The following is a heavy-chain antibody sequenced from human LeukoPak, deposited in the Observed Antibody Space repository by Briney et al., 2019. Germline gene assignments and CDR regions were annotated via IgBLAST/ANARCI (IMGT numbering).Heavy chain of an antibody. CDR3: ARYRPSSSSPFGY. D-gene: IGHD6-6*01. CDR2: INAGNGNT. V-gene: IGHV1-3*01. J-gene: IGHJ4*02. Sequence: ASVRVSCKASGYTFTSYAMHWVRQAPGQRLEWMGWINAGNGNTKYSQKFQGRVTITRDTSASTAYMELSSLRSEDTAVYYCARYRPSSSSPFGYWGQGTLVTVSS. CDR1: GYTFTSYA.